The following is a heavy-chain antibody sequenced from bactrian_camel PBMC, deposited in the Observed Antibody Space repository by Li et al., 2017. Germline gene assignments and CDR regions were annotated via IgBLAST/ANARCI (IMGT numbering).Heavy chain of an antibody. V-gene: IGHV3S40*01. CDR2: INDIATGT. Sequence: DVQLVESGGGLVQPGGSLRLSCAASGFTFSVYAMSWVRQAPGKGLEWVSGINDIATGTYYPNSVKGRFTISQDNAANTVDLQMNSLKPEDTAMYYCRADTYRGRWCPHQWGQGLSITTGARGPRSPS. D-gene: IGHD2*01. J-gene: IGHJ4*01. CDR1: GFTFSVYA. CDR3: RADTYRGRWCPHQWGQGLSITT.